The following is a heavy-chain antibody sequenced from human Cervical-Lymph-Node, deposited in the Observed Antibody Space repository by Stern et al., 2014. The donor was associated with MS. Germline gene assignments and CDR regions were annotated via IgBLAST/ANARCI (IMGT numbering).Heavy chain of an antibody. J-gene: IGHJ4*02. CDR2: ISGNSNSI. Sequence: VQLVESGGGLVQPGRSLRLSCAASGFTFDGYALHWVRQAPAKGLEWVAGISGNSNSIAYADYVKGRLTISRDNDQNPLILQMHSLRPEDTDLYYCVKDVDSSTAVSFDFWGQGTLVTVSS. V-gene: IGHV3-9*01. CDR3: VKDVDSSTAVSFDF. D-gene: IGHD4-11*01. CDR1: GFTFDGYA.